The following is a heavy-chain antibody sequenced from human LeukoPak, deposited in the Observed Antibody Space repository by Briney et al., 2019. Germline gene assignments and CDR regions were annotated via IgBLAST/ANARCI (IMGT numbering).Heavy chain of an antibody. V-gene: IGHV3-69-1*02. CDR3: ARDRYGWEPLNY. J-gene: IGHJ4*02. Sequence: ETLSLTCTVSGGSISSSSYYWGWIRQPPGKGLEWVSSITSSGTIYYADSVKARFTISRDNAKNSLYLQMNSLRAEDTAVYYCARDRYGWEPLNYWGQGTLVTVSS. CDR1: GGSISSSSYY. D-gene: IGHD1-26*01. CDR2: ITSSGTI.